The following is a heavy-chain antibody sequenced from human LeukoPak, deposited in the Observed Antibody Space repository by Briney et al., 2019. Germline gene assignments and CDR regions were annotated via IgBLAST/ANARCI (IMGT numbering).Heavy chain of an antibody. CDR2: IRYDGSNK. D-gene: IGHD3-22*01. Sequence: SGGSLRLSCAASGFTFSSYGMHWVRQAPGKGLEWVAFIRYDGSNKYYADSVKGRFTISRDNSKNTLYLQMNSLRAEDTAVYYCAKDWSYYFDSSGYYDAPDYWGQGTLVTVSS. V-gene: IGHV3-30*02. CDR3: AKDWSYYFDSSGYYDAPDY. J-gene: IGHJ4*02. CDR1: GFTFSSYG.